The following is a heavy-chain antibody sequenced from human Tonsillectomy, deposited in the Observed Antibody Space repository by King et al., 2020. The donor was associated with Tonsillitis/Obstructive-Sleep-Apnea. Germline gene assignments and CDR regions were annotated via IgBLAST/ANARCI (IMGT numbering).Heavy chain of an antibody. Sequence: VQLQQWGAGLLKPSETLSLTCAVYGGSFSGYYWSWIRQPPGKGLEWIGEINHSGSTNYNPSLKSRVTISVDTSKNQFSLKLSSVTAADTAVYYCARVGRYSGYATPGGLLAAVYWYFDLWGRGTLVTVSS. D-gene: IGHD5-12*01. CDR2: INHSGST. CDR3: ARVGRYSGYATPGGLLAAVYWYFDL. J-gene: IGHJ2*01. CDR1: GGSFSGYY. V-gene: IGHV4-34*01.